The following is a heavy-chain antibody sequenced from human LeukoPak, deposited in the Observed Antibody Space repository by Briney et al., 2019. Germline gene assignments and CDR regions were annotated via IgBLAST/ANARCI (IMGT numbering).Heavy chain of an antibody. V-gene: IGHV4-30-2*01. J-gene: IGHJ5*02. CDR1: GGSISSGGYS. CDR3: ARSPYYDILTGYPNWFDP. Sequence: SETLSLTCAVSGGSISSGGYSWSWIRQPPGKGLEWIGYIYHSGSTYYNPSLKSRVTISVDRSENQFSLKLSSVTAADTAVYYCARSPYYDILTGYPNWFDPWGQGTLVTVSS. CDR2: IYHSGST. D-gene: IGHD3-9*01.